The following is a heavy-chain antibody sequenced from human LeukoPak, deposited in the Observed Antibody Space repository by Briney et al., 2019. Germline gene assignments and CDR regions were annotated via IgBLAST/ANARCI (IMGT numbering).Heavy chain of an antibody. J-gene: IGHJ3*02. CDR1: GYTFTGYY. CDR2: INPNSGGT. CDR3: ARDQGSSGYYYSDAFDI. D-gene: IGHD3-22*01. V-gene: IGHV1-2*02. Sequence: ASVKVSCKASGYTFTGYYMHWVRQAPGQGLVWMGWINPNSGGTNYAQKFQGRVTMTRDTSISTAYMELSRLRSDDTAVYYCARDQGSSGYYYSDAFDIWGQGTMVTVSS.